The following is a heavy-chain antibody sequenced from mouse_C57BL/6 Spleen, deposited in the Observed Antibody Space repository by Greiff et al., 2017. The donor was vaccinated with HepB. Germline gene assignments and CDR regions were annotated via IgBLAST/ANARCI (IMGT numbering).Heavy chain of an antibody. J-gene: IGHJ1*03. V-gene: IGHV5-6*01. CDR2: ISSGGSYT. CDR3: ARHYYGSSYDWYFDV. D-gene: IGHD1-1*01. Sequence: EVKLMESGGDLVKPGGSLKLSCAASGFTFSSYGMSWVRQTPDKRLEWVATISSGGSYTYYPDSVKGRFTISRDNAKNTLYLQMSSLKSEDTAMYYCARHYYGSSYDWYFDVWGTGTTVTVSS. CDR1: GFTFSSYG.